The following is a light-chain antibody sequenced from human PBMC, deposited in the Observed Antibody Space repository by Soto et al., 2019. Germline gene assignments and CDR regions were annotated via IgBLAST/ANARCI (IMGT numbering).Light chain of an antibody. V-gene: IGKV1-27*01. J-gene: IGKJ3*01. CDR2: AAS. CDR3: QKYNSAPLFT. CDR1: QGISNY. Sequence: DIQMTQSPSSLSASVGDRVTITCRASQGISNYLAWYQQKPGKVPKLLIYAASTLQSGVPSRFSGSGSGTDFTFTISSLQPEEVATYYCQKYNSAPLFTFGPGTKVDIK.